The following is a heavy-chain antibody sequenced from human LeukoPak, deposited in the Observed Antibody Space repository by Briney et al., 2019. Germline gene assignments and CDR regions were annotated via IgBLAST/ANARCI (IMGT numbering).Heavy chain of an antibody. CDR3: ARATGGLLWFGELLGVFDY. J-gene: IGHJ4*02. CDR2: IYYSGST. CDR1: GGSISSYY. Sequence: PSETLSLTCTVSGGSISSYYWSWIRQPPGKGLEWIGYIYYSGSTNYNPSLKSRVTISVDTSKNQFSLKLSSVTAADTAVYYCARATGGLLWFGELLGVFDYWGQGTLVTVSS. D-gene: IGHD3-10*01. V-gene: IGHV4-59*01.